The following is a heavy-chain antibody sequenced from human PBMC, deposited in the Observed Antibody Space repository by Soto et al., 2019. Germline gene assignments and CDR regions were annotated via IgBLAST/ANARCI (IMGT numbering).Heavy chain of an antibody. CDR1: GFIVDGYA. CDR2: ISANGDNK. CDR3: ARDYYDSSGYYWYAFDI. V-gene: IGHV3-9*01. J-gene: IGHJ3*02. D-gene: IGHD3-22*01. Sequence: SLRLSWLDCGFIVDGYAMHWVRQAPGKGLEWVSGISANGDNKDYADSVKGRFTISRDNAKNSLYLQMNSLRAEDTAVYYCARDYYDSSGYYWYAFDIWGQGTMVTVSS.